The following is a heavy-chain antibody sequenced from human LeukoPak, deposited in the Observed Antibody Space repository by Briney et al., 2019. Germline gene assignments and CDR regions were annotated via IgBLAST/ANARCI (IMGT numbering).Heavy chain of an antibody. Sequence: GGSLRLSCAASGFTFDDYAMHWVRQAPGKGLEWVSGISWNSGSIGYADSVKGRFTISRDNAKNSLYLQMNSLRAEDTALYYCAKDYYYDSSGYYDAFDIWGQGTMVTVSS. D-gene: IGHD3-22*01. CDR3: AKDYYYDSSGYYDAFDI. CDR2: ISWNSGSI. J-gene: IGHJ3*02. V-gene: IGHV3-9*01. CDR1: GFTFDDYA.